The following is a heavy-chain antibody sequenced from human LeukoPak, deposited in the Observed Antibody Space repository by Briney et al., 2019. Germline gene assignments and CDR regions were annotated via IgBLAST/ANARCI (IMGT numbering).Heavy chain of an antibody. Sequence: SETLSLTCTMSGGSISPYYWSWLRQPPGKGLEWIAYIFHSGTTKYNPSLKSRVAISLDTPKSQFSLKLHSVTAADTAVYYCARGGYYYLDVWGGGNTVTVSS. J-gene: IGHJ6*03. V-gene: IGHV4-59*01. CDR3: ARGGYYYLDV. CDR1: GGSISPYY. CDR2: IFHSGTT.